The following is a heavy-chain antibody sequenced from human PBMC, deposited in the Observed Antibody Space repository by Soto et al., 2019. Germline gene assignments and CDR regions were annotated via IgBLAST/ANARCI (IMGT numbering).Heavy chain of an antibody. CDR3: AKGPQYAILTAYHAFDY. Sequence: EVQLLESGGGLVQPGGSLRLSCAVSGFTFNSYAMNWVRQAPGKGLEWVSSISGGGGGTYYADSLKGRLTISRDNSKSTLYLQMNSLRGEDTAVYYCAKGPQYAILTAYHAFDYWGQGTLVTVSS. J-gene: IGHJ4*02. CDR2: ISGGGGGT. D-gene: IGHD3-9*01. V-gene: IGHV3-23*01. CDR1: GFTFNSYA.